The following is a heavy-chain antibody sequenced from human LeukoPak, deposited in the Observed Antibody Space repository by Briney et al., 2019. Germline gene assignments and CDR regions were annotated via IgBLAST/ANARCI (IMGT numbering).Heavy chain of an antibody. J-gene: IGHJ4*02. V-gene: IGHV4-34*01. CDR3: ARTMVRGVISFEDY. Sequence: SETLSLTCAVYGGSFIGYYWSWIRQSPGKGLEWIGEINHSGSTNYNLSLKSRVTISVDTSKNQFSLKLSSVTAADTAVYYCARTMVRGVISFEDYWGQGTLVTVSS. D-gene: IGHD3-10*01. CDR2: INHSGST. CDR1: GGSFIGYY.